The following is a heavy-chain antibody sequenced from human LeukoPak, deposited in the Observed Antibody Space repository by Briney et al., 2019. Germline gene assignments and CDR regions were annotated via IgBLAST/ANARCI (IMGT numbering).Heavy chain of an antibody. V-gene: IGHV4-4*02. CDR2: IYHSGST. J-gene: IGHJ6*04. CDR3: ARGVTGWFGELPLAPSMDV. CDR1: RGSISSSNR. Sequence: SGTLSLTCAVSRGSISSSNRWSWLRQHPGKGLEWIGEIYHSGSTNYNPSLKSRVTISVDKSKNQFSLKLSSVTAADTAVYYCARGVTGWFGELPLAPSMDVWGKGTMVTVSS. D-gene: IGHD3-10*01.